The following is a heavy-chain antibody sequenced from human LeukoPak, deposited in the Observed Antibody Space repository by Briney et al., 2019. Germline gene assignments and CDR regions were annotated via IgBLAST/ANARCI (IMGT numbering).Heavy chain of an antibody. J-gene: IGHJ3*02. Sequence: GGSLRLSRAVSGFTFSSYEMNWVRQAPGKGLEWVSVIYSGGGTYYADSVKGRFTISRDSSKNTLYLQMNSLRAEDTAVYYCARGRPTMVRGVGNAFDIWGQGTMVTVSS. CDR3: ARGRPTMVRGVGNAFDI. CDR2: IYSGGGT. D-gene: IGHD3-10*01. CDR1: GFTFSSYE. V-gene: IGHV3-53*01.